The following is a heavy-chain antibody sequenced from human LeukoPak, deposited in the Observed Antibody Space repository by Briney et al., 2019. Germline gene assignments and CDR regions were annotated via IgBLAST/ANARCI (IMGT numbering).Heavy chain of an antibody. D-gene: IGHD2-15*01. CDR1: GFTFSSYG. V-gene: IGHV3-30*18. J-gene: IGHJ3*02. CDR2: ISYDGSNK. CDR3: AKDKDSGRSGFDI. Sequence: PGGSLRLSCAASGFTFSSYGMHWVRQAPGKGLEWVAVISYDGSNKYYADSVKGRFTISRDNSKNTLYLQVNSLRAEDTAIYYCAKDKDSGRSGFDIWGQGTMVTVAS.